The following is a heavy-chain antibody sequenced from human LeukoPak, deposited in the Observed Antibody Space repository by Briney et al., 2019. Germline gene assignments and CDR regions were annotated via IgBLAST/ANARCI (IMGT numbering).Heavy chain of an antibody. Sequence: GGSLRLSCAASGFTFSSYSMNWVRQAPGKGLEWVSSISSSSSHIYYADSVKGRFTISRDNAKNSLYLQMNSLRAEDTAVYYCARTYYYDSIGSNTDYWGQGTLVTVSS. CDR2: ISSSSSHI. J-gene: IGHJ4*02. CDR1: GFTFSSYS. CDR3: ARTYYYDSIGSNTDY. V-gene: IGHV3-21*01. D-gene: IGHD3-22*01.